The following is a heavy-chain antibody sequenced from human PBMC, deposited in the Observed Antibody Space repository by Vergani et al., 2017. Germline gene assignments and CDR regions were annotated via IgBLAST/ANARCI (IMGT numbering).Heavy chain of an antibody. V-gene: IGHV3-30-3*01. Sequence: QVQLVESGGGVVQPGRSLRLSCAASGFTFSSYAMHWVRQAPGKGLEWVAVISYDGSNKYYADSVKGRFTISRDNSKNTLYLQMNSLRAEDTAVYYCARAAMITFGGVIYFDYWGQGTLVTVSS. CDR2: ISYDGSNK. CDR3: ARAAMITFGGVIYFDY. CDR1: GFTFSSYA. D-gene: IGHD3-16*01. J-gene: IGHJ4*02.